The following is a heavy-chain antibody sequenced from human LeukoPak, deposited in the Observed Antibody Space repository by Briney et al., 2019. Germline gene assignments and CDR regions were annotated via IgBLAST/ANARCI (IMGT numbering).Heavy chain of an antibody. J-gene: IGHJ5*02. Sequence: GGSLRLSCAASGFTFSSYWMSWVRQAPGKGLEWVGRIRSNSDGGTIDYAAPVKGRFTLSRDDSKTTLYLQMNSLQTEDTAVYYCATDFYDSTWGQGTLVTVSS. V-gene: IGHV3-15*01. D-gene: IGHD3-22*01. CDR3: ATDFYDST. CDR2: IRSNSDGGTI. CDR1: GFTFSSYW.